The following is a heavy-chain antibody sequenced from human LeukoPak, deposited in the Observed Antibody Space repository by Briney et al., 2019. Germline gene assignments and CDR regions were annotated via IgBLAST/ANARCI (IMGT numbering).Heavy chain of an antibody. CDR2: IYYSGST. Sequence: SETLSLTCTVSGGSISSSSYYWGWIRQPPGKGLEWIGSIYYSGSTYYNPSLKSRVTISVDTSKNQFSLKLSSVTAADTAVYYCARGYYYYYMDVWGKGTTVTVSS. CDR3: ARGYYYYYMDV. J-gene: IGHJ6*03. CDR1: GGSISSSSYY. V-gene: IGHV4-39*07.